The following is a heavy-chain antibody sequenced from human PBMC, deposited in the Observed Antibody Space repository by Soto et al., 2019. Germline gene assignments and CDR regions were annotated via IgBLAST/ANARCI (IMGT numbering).Heavy chain of an antibody. CDR1: GYTFTSYA. J-gene: IGHJ4*02. CDR2: INAGNGNT. V-gene: IGHV1-3*01. D-gene: IGHD2-2*01. Sequence: ASAKPSFKSSGYTFTSYAMHWVRQAPGQRLEWMGWINAGNGNTKYSQKFQGRVTITRDTSASTAYMELSSLRSEDTAVYYCAREDIVVVPAAIRSNYFDYWGQGTLVTVSS. CDR3: AREDIVVVPAAIRSNYFDY.